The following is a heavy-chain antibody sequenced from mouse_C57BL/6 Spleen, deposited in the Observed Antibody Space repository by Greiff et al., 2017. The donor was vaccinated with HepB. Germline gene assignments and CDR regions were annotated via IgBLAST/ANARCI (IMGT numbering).Heavy chain of an antibody. D-gene: IGHD3-2*02. CDR3: ARWVIDSSGYNYFDY. J-gene: IGHJ2*01. V-gene: IGHV1-82*01. CDR1: GYAFSSSW. Sequence: VKLMESGPELVKPGASVKISCKASGYAFSSSWMNWVKQRPGKGLEWIGRIYPGDGDTNYNGKFKGKATLTADKSSSTAYMQLSSLTSEDSAVYFCARWVIDSSGYNYFDYWGQGTTLTVSS. CDR2: IYPGDGDT.